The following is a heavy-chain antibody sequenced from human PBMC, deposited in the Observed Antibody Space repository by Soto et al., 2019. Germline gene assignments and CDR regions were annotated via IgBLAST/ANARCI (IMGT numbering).Heavy chain of an antibody. J-gene: IGHJ4*02. CDR1: GGSISSYY. V-gene: IGHV4-59*08. Sequence: PSETLSLTCTVSGGSISSYYWSWIRQPPGKGLEWIGYIYYGGSSNYNPSLKSRVTISVDTSKNQFSLKLSSVTAADTAVYYCARRKDSGGGWVYFDYWGQGTLVTVSS. CDR2: IYYGGSS. CDR3: ARRKDSGGGWVYFDY. D-gene: IGHD6-19*01.